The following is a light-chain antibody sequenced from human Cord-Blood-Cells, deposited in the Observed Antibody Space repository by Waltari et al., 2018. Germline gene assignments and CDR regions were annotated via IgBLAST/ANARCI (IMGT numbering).Light chain of an antibody. Sequence: SYVLTQPPSVSVAPGKTARITCGGNNIGSKSVHWYQQKPGQAPVLVVYDDSDRPAGIPERLSGANSGNTATLTTSRVEAGDEADYYCQVWDSSSDHVVFGGGTQLTVL. J-gene: IGLJ2*01. CDR3: QVWDSSSDHVV. CDR2: DDS. V-gene: IGLV3-21*03. CDR1: NIGSKS.